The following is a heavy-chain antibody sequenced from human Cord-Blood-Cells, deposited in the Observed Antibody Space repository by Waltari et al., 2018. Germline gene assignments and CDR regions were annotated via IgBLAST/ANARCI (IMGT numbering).Heavy chain of an antibody. CDR1: GFTFSSHS. D-gene: IGHD3-10*01. V-gene: IGHV3-21*01. Sequence: EVQLVESGGGLVKPGGSLRLSCAASGFTFSSHSMNWVRQAPGKGLEWVSSISSSSSYIYYADSVKGRFTISRDNAKNSLYLQMNSLRAEDTAVYYCARYGSGSYYFFIDYWGQGTLVTVSS. J-gene: IGHJ4*02. CDR2: ISSSSSYI. CDR3: ARYGSGSYYFFIDY.